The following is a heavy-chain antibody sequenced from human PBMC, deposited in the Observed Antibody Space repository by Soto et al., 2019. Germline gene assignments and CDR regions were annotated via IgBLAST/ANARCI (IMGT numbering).Heavy chain of an antibody. CDR2: ISAYNGNT. CDR3: ARDPRVTRSYCSGGSCYPILNY. Sequence: ASVKVSCKASGYTFTSYGISWVRQAPGQGLEWMGWISAYNGNTNYAQKLQGRVTMTTDTSTSTAYMELRSLRSDDTAVYYCARDPRVTRSYCSGGSCYPILNYWGQGTLVTVSS. J-gene: IGHJ4*02. CDR1: GYTFTSYG. V-gene: IGHV1-18*01. D-gene: IGHD2-15*01.